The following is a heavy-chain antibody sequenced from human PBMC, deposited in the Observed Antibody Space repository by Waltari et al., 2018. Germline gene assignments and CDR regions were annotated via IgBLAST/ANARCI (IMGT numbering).Heavy chain of an antibody. J-gene: IGHJ1*01. CDR2: ISGAGENA. CDR3: AKDQGYAGKDGDLRH. Sequence: EVQLVESGGGLVQPGGSLKLSCGVSGFRFSKYAMSWVRQAPGEGLGGVSGISGAGENAYYADAVKGRFTISRDNSKNILFLQMNSLRAEDTAVYYCAKDQGYAGKDGDLRHWGQGSLVSVSS. CDR1: GFRFSKYA. V-gene: IGHV3-23*04. D-gene: IGHD2-2*01.